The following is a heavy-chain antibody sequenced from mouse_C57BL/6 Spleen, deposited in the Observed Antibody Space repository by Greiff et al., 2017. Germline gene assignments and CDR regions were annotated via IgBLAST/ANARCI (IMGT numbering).Heavy chain of an antibody. CDR1: GYTFTSYW. V-gene: IGHV1-74*01. J-gene: IGHJ3*01. D-gene: IGHD2-4*01. Sequence: VQLQESGAELVKPGASVKVSCKASGYTFTSYWMHRVKQRPGQGLEWHGRIHPSDSDTNYNQKFKGKATLTVDKSSSTAYIQLSSLTSEDSAVYCCAIWGDYDEAYWGQGTLVTVSA. CDR2: IHPSDSDT. CDR3: AIWGDYDEAY.